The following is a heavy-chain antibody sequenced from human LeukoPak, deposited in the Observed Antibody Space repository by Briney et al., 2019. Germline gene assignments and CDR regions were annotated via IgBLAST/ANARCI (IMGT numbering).Heavy chain of an antibody. D-gene: IGHD4-17*01. J-gene: IGHJ4*02. CDR2: IYHSGST. CDR3: ARVPDDYGDTDRTFDY. CDR1: GYSISSGYY. V-gene: IGHV4-38-2*02. Sequence: SETPSLTCTVSGYSISSGYYWGWIRQPPGKGLEWIGSIYHSGSTYYNPSLKSRVTISVDTSKNQFSLKLSSVTAADTAVYYCARVPDDYGDTDRTFDYWGQGTLVTVSS.